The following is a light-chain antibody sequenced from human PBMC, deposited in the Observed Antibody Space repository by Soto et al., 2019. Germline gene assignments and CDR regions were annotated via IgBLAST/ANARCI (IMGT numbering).Light chain of an antibody. J-gene: IGKJ4*01. Sequence: ETVMTQSPGTLSVSPGERATLSCRASQGVSSNLAWYQQKPGQAPRLLIYDASARATGIPARFSGSGSGTEFTLTISSLQSEDVAVYYCEQYHEWPLTFGGGTEVEIK. CDR1: QGVSSN. CDR2: DAS. V-gene: IGKV3D-15*01. CDR3: EQYHEWPLT.